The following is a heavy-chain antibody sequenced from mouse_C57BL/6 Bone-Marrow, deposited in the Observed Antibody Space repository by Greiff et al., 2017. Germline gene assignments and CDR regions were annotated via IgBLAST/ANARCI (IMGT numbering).Heavy chain of an antibody. V-gene: IGHV1-69*01. Sequence: QVQLKQPGAELVMPGASVKLSCKASGYNFTGYWMHWVKQRPGQGLEWIGKLDPYDSYTTSNPKFKGKATLTVDTSSSTAYMQLSILTSEESAVYYCARLIYYYGSKYFDVWGTGTTVTVSS. J-gene: IGHJ1*03. CDR2: LDPYDSYT. CDR3: ARLIYYYGSKYFDV. D-gene: IGHD1-1*01. CDR1: GYNFTGYW.